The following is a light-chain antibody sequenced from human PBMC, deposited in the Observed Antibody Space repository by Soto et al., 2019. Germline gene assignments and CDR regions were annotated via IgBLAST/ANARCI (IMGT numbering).Light chain of an antibody. V-gene: IGKV1-5*03. CDR3: QQYNNYWT. CDR2: KAS. J-gene: IGKJ1*01. Sequence: DIQMTQSPSTLSASVGDRVTITCRASQSTSSWLAWYQQKPGKAPKLLIYKASSLESGVPSRFSGSGSGTEFTLNISSLPPDDFATYYCQQYNNYWTFGQGTKVEIK. CDR1: QSTSSW.